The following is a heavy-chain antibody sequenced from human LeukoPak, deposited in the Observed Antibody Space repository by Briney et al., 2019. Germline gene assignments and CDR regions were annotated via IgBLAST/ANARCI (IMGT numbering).Heavy chain of an antibody. CDR3: TTDNQGYDSSGYSQYYFDY. J-gene: IGHJ4*02. V-gene: IGHV3-15*01. D-gene: IGHD3-22*01. Sequence: PGGSLRLSCAASGFTFSNAWMSWVRQAPGKGLEWVGRIKSKTDGGTTGYAAPVKGRFTISRDDSKNTLYLQMNSLKTEDTAVYYCTTDNQGYDSSGYSQYYFDYWGQGTLVTVSS. CDR2: IKSKTDGGTT. CDR1: GFTFSNAW.